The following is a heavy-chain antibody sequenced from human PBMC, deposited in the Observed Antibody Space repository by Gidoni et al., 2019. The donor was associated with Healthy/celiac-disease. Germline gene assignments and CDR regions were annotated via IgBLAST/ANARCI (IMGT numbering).Heavy chain of an antibody. Sequence: QVQLVESGGGVVQPGGSLRLSCAASGFTFSSYGMHWVRQAPGKGLEWVTFIRYDGSNKYYADSVKGRFTISRDNSKNTLYLHVNSLRAEDTAVYYCAKDVDYGSGSYHIPRRGMDVWGQGTTVTVSS. J-gene: IGHJ6*02. V-gene: IGHV3-30*02. CDR1: GFTFSSYG. CDR2: IRYDGSNK. CDR3: AKDVDYGSGSYHIPRRGMDV. D-gene: IGHD3-10*01.